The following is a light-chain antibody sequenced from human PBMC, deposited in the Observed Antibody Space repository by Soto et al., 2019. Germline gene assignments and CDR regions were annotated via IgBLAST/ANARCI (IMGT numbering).Light chain of an antibody. CDR1: QSVGKY. CDR2: DAS. V-gene: IGKV3-11*01. CDR3: QQRGNRPPWT. Sequence: EIVLTQSPATLCLSPGERATLSCRASQSVGKYLVWYQQKPGQAPRLLIYDASNRATGIPARFSGSGSGTDFTLTISSLEPEDVAVYYCQQRGNRPPWTFGQGTKVDIK. J-gene: IGKJ1*01.